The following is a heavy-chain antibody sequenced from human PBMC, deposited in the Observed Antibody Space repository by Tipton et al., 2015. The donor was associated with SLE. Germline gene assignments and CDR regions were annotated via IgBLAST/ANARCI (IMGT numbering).Heavy chain of an antibody. V-gene: IGHV4-59*05. Sequence: TLSLTCTVSGGSISSYYWSWIRQPPGKGLEWIGSIYYSGSTYYNPSLKSRVTISVDTSKNQFPLKLSSVTAADTAVYYCAGGIAAAGDYWGQGTLVTVSS. J-gene: IGHJ4*02. D-gene: IGHD6-13*01. CDR2: IYYSGST. CDR3: AGGIAAAGDY. CDR1: GGSISSYY.